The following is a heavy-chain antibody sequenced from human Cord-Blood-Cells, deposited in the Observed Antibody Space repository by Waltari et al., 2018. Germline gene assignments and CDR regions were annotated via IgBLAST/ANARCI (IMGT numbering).Heavy chain of an antibody. V-gene: IGHV4-34*01. CDR2: INHSGST. J-gene: IGHJ4*02. CDR1: GGSFSGSS. Sequence: QVQLQQWGAGLLKPSETLSLTCAVYGGSFSGSSWSWIRQPPGKGLEWIGEINHSGSTNYNPSLKSRVTISVDTSKNQFSLKLSSVTAADTAVYYCARHAWDSSTFFDYWGQGTLVTVSS. D-gene: IGHD6-13*01. CDR3: ARHAWDSSTFFDY.